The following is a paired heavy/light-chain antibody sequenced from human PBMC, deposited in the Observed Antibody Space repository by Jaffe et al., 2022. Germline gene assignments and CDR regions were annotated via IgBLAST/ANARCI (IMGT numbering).Light chain of an antibody. CDR2: EVS. J-gene: IGLJ3*02. CDR1: SSDVGSYNF. V-gene: IGLV2-8*01. CDR3: SSYSGRENPDVV. Sequence: QSALTQPPSASGSPGQSVTISCTGSSSDVGSYNFVSWYQQHPGKAPKLMMFEVSRRPSGVPDRFSGSKSGNTASLTVSGLQAEDEADYYCSSYSGRENPDVVFGEGTKLTVL.
Heavy chain of an antibody. CDR3: AGSGGFYAFDL. V-gene: IGHV3-74*01. J-gene: IGHJ3*01. D-gene: IGHD6-19*01. CDR2: VGSDGSHV. Sequence: EVQLVESGGGVVQPGESLRLSCAASRFSIWMHWIRQVPGKGPEWVARVGSDGSHVIHADAVRGRFTISTNNAENTLYLQMNSLRVEDTALYYCAGSGGFYAFDLWGQGTMVTVSS. CDR1: RFSIW.